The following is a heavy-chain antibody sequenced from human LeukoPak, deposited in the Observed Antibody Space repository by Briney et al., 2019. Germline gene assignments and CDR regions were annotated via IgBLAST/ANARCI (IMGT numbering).Heavy chain of an antibody. V-gene: IGHV3-73*01. Sequence: GGSLRLSCAASGFTFSGSAMHWVRQASGKGLEWVGRMRSKANNYATAYTASVKGRFTISRDDSKNTAYLQMNSLKIEDTAVYYCTRHLYESNAFDIWGQGTMVTVSS. CDR1: GFTFSGSA. CDR2: MRSKANNYAT. D-gene: IGHD3-22*01. CDR3: TRHLYESNAFDI. J-gene: IGHJ3*02.